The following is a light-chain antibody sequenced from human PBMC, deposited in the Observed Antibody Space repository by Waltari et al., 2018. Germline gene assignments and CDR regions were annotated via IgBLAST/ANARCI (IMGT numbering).Light chain of an antibody. CDR2: GAS. CDR3: QHYLRLPVA. V-gene: IGKV3-20*01. Sequence: EIVLTQSPGTLSLSPGERAIVSCRASQSVGRTLAWYQQKPGPAPRLLVYGASNRATGIPDRFIGSGSVTEFSLTISGLEPEDSAVYYCQHYLRLPVAFGQGTKVEIK. J-gene: IGKJ1*01. CDR1: QSVGRT.